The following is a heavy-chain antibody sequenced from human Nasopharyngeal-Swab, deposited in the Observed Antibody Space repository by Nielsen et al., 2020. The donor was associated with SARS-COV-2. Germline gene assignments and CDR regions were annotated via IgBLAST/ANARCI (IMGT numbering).Heavy chain of an antibody. D-gene: IGHD2-21*02. J-gene: IGHJ6*03. V-gene: IGHV3-23*01. Sequence: GSLRLSCAASGFTFSTYAMYWVRQPPAKGLEWVSIISGSGGSTYYADSVKGRLTISRDNSKNTLYLQMNSLRAEDTAVYYCARGPPIVVLTAILPDYYYLDVWGKGTTVTVSS. CDR1: GFTFSTYA. CDR2: ISGSGGST. CDR3: ARGPPIVVLTAILPDYYYLDV.